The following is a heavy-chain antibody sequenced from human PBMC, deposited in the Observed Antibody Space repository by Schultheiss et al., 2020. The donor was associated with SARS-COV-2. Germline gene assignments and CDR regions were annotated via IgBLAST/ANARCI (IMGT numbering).Heavy chain of an antibody. CDR3: ARGRWGIAAGSGLY. CDR2: IYYSGST. J-gene: IGHJ4*02. CDR1: GGSFSGYY. Sequence: SETLSLTCAVYGGSFSGYYWSWIRQPPGKGLEWIGYIYYSGSTYYNPSLKSRVTISVDTSKNQFSLKLSSVTAADTAVYYCARGRWGIAAGSGLYWGQGTLVTVSS. D-gene: IGHD6-13*01. V-gene: IGHV4-34*01.